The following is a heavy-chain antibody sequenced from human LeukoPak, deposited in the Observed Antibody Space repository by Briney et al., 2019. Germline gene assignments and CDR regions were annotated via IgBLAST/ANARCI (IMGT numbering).Heavy chain of an antibody. CDR2: ISYSGTSP. V-gene: IGHV3-23*05. Sequence: PGGSLRLSSAASGFTFINYAMTWVRQAAGKGLEWVSAISYSGTSPYYGDSVKGRFTISRDDSKNTVYLQMNSLRDEDTALYYCANDSSVLPNALDLWAQGTMVTVSS. D-gene: IGHD2-21*02. J-gene: IGHJ3*01. CDR1: GFTFINYA. CDR3: ANDSSVLPNALDL.